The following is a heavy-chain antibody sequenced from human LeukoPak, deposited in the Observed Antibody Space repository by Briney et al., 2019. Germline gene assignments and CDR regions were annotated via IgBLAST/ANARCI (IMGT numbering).Heavy chain of an antibody. CDR3: ARVYYYGPGYFDY. CDR2: INWNGGNI. Sequence: GGSTRLSXAASGFTFGDYGLSWVRQAPGKGLEWVSGINWNGGNIDYAGSVKGRFTISRDNAKNSLYLQMNSLRAEDTAVCYCARVYYYGPGYFDYWGQGTLVTVSS. D-gene: IGHD3-10*01. V-gene: IGHV3-20*04. CDR1: GFTFGDYG. J-gene: IGHJ4*02.